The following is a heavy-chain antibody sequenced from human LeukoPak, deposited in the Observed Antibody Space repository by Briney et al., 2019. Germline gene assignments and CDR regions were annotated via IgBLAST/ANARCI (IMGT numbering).Heavy chain of an antibody. CDR1: GDSIYNSDYY. V-gene: IGHV4-39*07. CDR3: ARFGSRIGTGASFGFES. Sequence: SETLSLTCTVSGDSIYNSDYYWGWIRRPPGKGLEWIGSIFYGGSTYYNPSLESRVTISIALSKSQFSPNLRFVTAADTAVYYCARFGSRIGTGASFGFESWGQGTLVLVSS. D-gene: IGHD3-10*01. J-gene: IGHJ4*02. CDR2: IFYGGST.